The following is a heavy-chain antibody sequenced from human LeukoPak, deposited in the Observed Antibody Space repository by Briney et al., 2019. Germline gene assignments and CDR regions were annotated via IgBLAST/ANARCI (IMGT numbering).Heavy chain of an antibody. V-gene: IGHV1-2*04. CDR2: INPNSGGT. D-gene: IGHD2-15*01. Sequence: GASVKVSCKASGYTFTGYYMHWVRQAPGQGLEWMGWINPNSGGTNFAQKFQGWVTMTRDTSISTAYMELSRLRSDDTAVYYCARTLASSGGSCYSCAFDIWGQGTMVTVSS. J-gene: IGHJ3*02. CDR1: GYTFTGYY. CDR3: ARTLASSGGSCYSCAFDI.